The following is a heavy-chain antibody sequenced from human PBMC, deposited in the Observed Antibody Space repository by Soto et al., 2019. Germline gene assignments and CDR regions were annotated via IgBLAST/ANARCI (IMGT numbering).Heavy chain of an antibody. Sequence: EVQLVESGGGLVKPGGSLRLSCAASGFFFSSYTMNWVRQAPGKGLQWFSSINSLSTSKYYAASLKGRCTIPRDIAKNSLSLQIDSLRAEDTAIYSWARGLSGYARTSQTGSDVWGQGTTVTVSS. D-gene: IGHD3-22*01. CDR1: GFFFSSYT. CDR2: INSLSTSK. J-gene: IGHJ6*02. CDR3: ARGLSGYARTSQTGSDV. V-gene: IGHV3-21*01.